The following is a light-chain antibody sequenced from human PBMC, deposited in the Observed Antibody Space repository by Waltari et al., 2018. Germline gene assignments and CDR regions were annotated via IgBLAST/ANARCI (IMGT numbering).Light chain of an antibody. J-gene: IGKJ4*01. V-gene: IGKV3-11*01. CDR2: DAS. Sequence: IVLTPSSATLSLSPGQRATLSCSASHSVSWYLAWYQQRPGQAPRLLIYDASTRATGIPARFSGSGSETDFTLTISSLEPEDSAVYYCQQRRNWPLTFGGGTKVEIK. CDR3: QQRRNWPLT. CDR1: HSVSWY.